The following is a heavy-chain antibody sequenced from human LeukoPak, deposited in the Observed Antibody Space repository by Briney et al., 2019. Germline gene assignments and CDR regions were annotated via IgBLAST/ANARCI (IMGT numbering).Heavy chain of an antibody. Sequence: SETLSLTCAVSGGSLSSSSYYWGWIRQPPGKGLEWIVSIYYSGSAYYNPSLKSRVTISVDTSKNQFSLKLSSVTAADTAVYYCARHHCGGGSCYYYGMDVWGQGTTVTVSS. CDR2: IYYSGSA. CDR1: GGSLSSSSYY. J-gene: IGHJ6*02. CDR3: ARHHCGGGSCYYYGMDV. D-gene: IGHD2-15*01. V-gene: IGHV4-39*01.